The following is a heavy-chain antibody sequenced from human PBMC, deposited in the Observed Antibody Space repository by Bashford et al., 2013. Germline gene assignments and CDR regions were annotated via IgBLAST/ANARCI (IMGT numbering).Heavy chain of an antibody. V-gene: IGHV3-48*03. J-gene: IGHJ3*02. CDR3: ARNFHYYDSSGYGRHAFDI. Sequence: VRQAPGKGLEWVSYISSSGSTIYYADSVKGRFTISRDNAKNSLYLQMNSLRAEDTAVYYCARNFHYYDSSGYGRHAFDIWGQGTMVTVSS. CDR2: ISSSGSTI. D-gene: IGHD3-22*01.